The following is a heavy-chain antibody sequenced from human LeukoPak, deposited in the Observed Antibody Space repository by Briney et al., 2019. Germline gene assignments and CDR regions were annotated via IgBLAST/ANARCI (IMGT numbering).Heavy chain of an antibody. V-gene: IGHV3-23*01. CDR1: GFTFSSYA. J-gene: IGHJ4*02. CDR3: AKRKSCINGVCYGFGY. D-gene: IGHD2-8*01. Sequence: GGSLRLSCAASGFTFSSYALSWVRQAPGKGLEWVSTITGTAAGTYYADSVKGRFTISGDNSKNTLYLQMNSLSAGDTAVYYCAKRKSCINGVCYGFGYWGQGTLVTVSS. CDR2: ITGTAAGT.